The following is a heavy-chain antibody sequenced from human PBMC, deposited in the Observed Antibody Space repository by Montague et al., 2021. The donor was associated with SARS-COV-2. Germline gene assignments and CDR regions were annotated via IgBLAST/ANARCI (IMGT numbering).Heavy chain of an antibody. J-gene: IGHJ6*02. V-gene: IGHV4-59*01. CDR3: AIGAGRGSGYGKYYYYYYGMDV. Sequence: SETLSLTCTVSGGSISSYYWSWIRQPPGKGLEWIGYIYYSGSTNYNPSLKSRVTISVDTSKNQFSLKLSSVTAADTAVYYCAIGAGRGSGYGKYYYYYYGMDVWGQGTTVTVS. CDR2: IYYSGST. D-gene: IGHD5-12*01. CDR1: GGSISSYY.